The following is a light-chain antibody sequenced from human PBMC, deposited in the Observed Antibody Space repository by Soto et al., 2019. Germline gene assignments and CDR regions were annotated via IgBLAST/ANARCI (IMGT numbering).Light chain of an antibody. Sequence: TVLTQSPATLSLSLGERATLSCKASQSIGNSLGWFQQKPGQAPRLLIDDAFNRATGIPARFTGSGSGSDFTLTISSLEPEDFGVYYCRQRYNWPLTFGGGTKVDIK. V-gene: IGKV3-11*01. J-gene: IGKJ4*01. CDR1: QSIGNS. CDR2: DAF. CDR3: RQRYNWPLT.